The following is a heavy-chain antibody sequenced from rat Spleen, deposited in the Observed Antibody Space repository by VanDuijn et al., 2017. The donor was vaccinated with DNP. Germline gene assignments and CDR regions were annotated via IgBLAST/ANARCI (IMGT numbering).Heavy chain of an antibody. V-gene: IGHV5-20*01. CDR2: IRYDGGRI. J-gene: IGHJ3*01. D-gene: IGHD1-1*01. CDR1: GFTFSDYY. Sequence: EVQLVESGGGSVQPGGSLKLSCAGSGFTFSDYYMAWVRQAPTKGLEWVAYIRYDGGRIYYGDPVKGRFTISRDNAKNTLYLQMNSLRSEDTATYYCTIYYNTGDNWFAYWGQGTLVTVSS. CDR3: TIYYNTGDNWFAY.